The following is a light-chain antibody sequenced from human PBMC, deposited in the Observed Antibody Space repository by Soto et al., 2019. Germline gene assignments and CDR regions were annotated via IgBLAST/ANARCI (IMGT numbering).Light chain of an antibody. V-gene: IGKV1-39*01. CDR1: QTINTY. Sequence: DIQMTQSPSSLSASVGDRVTITCRARQTINTYVNWYQQKPVQAPKLLSHAASSSQSGVPSRFSGSGSGTDFTLNISSLQPDDVATYYCQQSDSTPPCTFGQGTKLVI. CDR3: QQSDSTPPCT. J-gene: IGKJ2*02. CDR2: AAS.